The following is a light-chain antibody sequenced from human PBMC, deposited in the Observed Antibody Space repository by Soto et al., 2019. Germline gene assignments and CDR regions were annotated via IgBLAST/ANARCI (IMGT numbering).Light chain of an antibody. V-gene: IGLV2-14*01. CDR1: RGDGGGYNY. CDR3: NSYTRSSTYV. CDR2: HVS. Sequence: QSVLPQPVSVYLSQGQAVPISCTGSRGDGGGYNYVSWYKQHPGKALKLMLYHVSHRPPEVSNRFSGSQPGNTAPLTISDLHAEDETDYYCNSYTRSSTYVVGAGTKVTVL. J-gene: IGLJ1*01.